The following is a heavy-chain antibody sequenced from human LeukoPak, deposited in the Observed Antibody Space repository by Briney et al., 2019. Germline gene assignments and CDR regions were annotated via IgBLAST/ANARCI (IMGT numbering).Heavy chain of an antibody. D-gene: IGHD5-12*01. CDR3: ARAGGYSGSDY. CDR2: INASGGST. CDR1: GYTFTRYY. J-gene: IGHJ4*02. V-gene: IGHV1-46*01. Sequence: ASVKVSCKASGYTFTRYYMHWVRQAPGQGLEWMGIINASGGSTSYAQKFQGRVTVTRDTSTSTVYMELSSLRSEDTAVYYCARAGGYSGSDYWGQGTLVTVSS.